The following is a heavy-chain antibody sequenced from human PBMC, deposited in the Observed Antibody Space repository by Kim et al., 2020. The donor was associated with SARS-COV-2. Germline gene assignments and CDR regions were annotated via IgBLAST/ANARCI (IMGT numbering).Heavy chain of an antibody. J-gene: IGHJ4*01. Sequence: GGSLRLSCAASGFTFSSYGMHWVRQAPGKGLEWVAVISYDGSNKYYADSVKGRFTISRDNSKNTLYLQMNSLRAEDTAVYYCAKPGLLGYSYGPNYFDY. V-gene: IGHV3-30*18. CDR3: AKPGLLGYSYGPNYFDY. D-gene: IGHD5-18*01. CDR2: ISYDGSNK. CDR1: GFTFSSYG.